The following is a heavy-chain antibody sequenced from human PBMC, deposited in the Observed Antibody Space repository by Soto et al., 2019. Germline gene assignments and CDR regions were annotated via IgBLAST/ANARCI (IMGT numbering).Heavy chain of an antibody. J-gene: IGHJ6*02. CDR2: VSAGGDMT. Sequence: DVQLLESGGHLVQPGGSLRLSCAASGFTFSSYAMSWVRQAPGKGLEWVSSVSAGGDMTYYSDSVKGRFTISSDNSNNAVFLQMNSLRIEDTALYYCARGDRGGSGSPASYYYSGLDVWGQGTTVTVS. CDR3: ARGDRGGSGSPASYYYSGLDV. CDR1: GFTFSSYA. V-gene: IGHV3-23*01. D-gene: IGHD3-10*01.